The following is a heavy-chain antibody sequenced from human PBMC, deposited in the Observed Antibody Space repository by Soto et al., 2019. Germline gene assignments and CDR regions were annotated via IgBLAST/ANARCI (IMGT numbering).Heavy chain of an antibody. CDR3: ARLSRDSSGTMDV. D-gene: IGHD6-25*01. CDR1: GYSFTSYW. CDR2: IYPGDSDT. V-gene: IGHV5-51*01. Sequence: PGESRKISCTGSGYSFTSYWIGWVRQMPGKGLECMGIIYPGDSDTRYSPSFQGQVTISADKSIRTAYLQWSSLKASDTAMYYCARLSRDSSGTMDVWGQGTTVTVSS. J-gene: IGHJ6*02.